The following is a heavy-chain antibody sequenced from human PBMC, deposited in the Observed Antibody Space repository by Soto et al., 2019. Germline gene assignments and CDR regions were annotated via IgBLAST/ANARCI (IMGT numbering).Heavy chain of an antibody. CDR2: IYHSGST. V-gene: IGHV4-30-2*01. Sequence: PSETLSLTCTVSGGSINNSNYSRSWIRQPPGKGLEWIGYIYHSGSTYYNPSLKSRVTISVDRSKNQFSLKLSSVTAADTAVYYCAAGGGLPRYYWGQGTLVTVSS. CDR1: GGSINNSNYS. CDR3: AAGGGLPRYY. D-gene: IGHD5-12*01. J-gene: IGHJ4*02.